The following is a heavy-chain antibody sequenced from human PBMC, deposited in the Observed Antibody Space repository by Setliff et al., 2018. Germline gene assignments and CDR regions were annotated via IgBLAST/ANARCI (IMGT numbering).Heavy chain of an antibody. D-gene: IGHD3-3*01. Sequence: GGSLRLSCAASGFSFGIYEMHWFRQAPGEGLQWVSYITSSGSATTYADSVKGRFLISRDNAKNSLSLQMNGLRAEDTSVYYCGRDVFDFRTGQGGPWGQGTRVTVSS. J-gene: IGHJ5*02. CDR3: GRDVFDFRTGQGGP. V-gene: IGHV3-48*03. CDR1: GFSFGIYE. CDR2: ITSSGSAT.